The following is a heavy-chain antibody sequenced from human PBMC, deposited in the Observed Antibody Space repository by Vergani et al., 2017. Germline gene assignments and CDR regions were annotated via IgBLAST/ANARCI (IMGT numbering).Heavy chain of an antibody. V-gene: IGHV1-18*01. CDR1: GYTFTSYG. Sequence: QVQLVQSGAEVKKPGASVKVSCMASGYTFTSYGISWVRQAPGQGLEWMGWISAYNGNTNYAQTLQGRVTMTTDTSTSTAYMELRSLRSDDTAVYYCARDLRQPSGLRYSYGYVDYWGQGTLVTVSS. D-gene: IGHD5-18*01. CDR3: ARDLRQPSGLRYSYGYVDY. J-gene: IGHJ4*02. CDR2: ISAYNGNT.